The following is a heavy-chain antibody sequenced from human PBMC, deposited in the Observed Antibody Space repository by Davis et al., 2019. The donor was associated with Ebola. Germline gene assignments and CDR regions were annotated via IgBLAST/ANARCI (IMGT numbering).Heavy chain of an antibody. D-gene: IGHD5-18*01. Sequence: AASVKVSCKASGFTLTKYAIHWVRQAPGQWLEWVGGIIPMFGTTNYAQKFQGRVTITADESTSTAYMELSSLRSEDTAVYYCAREPGYTYGTYCFDYWGQGTLVTVSS. CDR2: IIPMFGTT. J-gene: IGHJ4*02. CDR3: AREPGYTYGTYCFDY. V-gene: IGHV1-69*13. CDR1: GFTLTKYA.